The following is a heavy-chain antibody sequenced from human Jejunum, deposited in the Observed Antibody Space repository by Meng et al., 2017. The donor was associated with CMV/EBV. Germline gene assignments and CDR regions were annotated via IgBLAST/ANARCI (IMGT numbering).Heavy chain of an antibody. CDR3: AKDVGY. Sequence: VQLVGSGGGVVQPGGSLRLSCAASGFTFSNYGIHWIRQAPGKGLEWVAFIEHDGSNKYYADSVKGRFTISRDNSKNTLYLQMNSLRVEDTAVYYCAKDVGYWGQGTLVTVSS. J-gene: IGHJ4*02. V-gene: IGHV3-30*02. D-gene: IGHD1-26*01. CDR2: IEHDGSNK. CDR1: GFTFSNYG.